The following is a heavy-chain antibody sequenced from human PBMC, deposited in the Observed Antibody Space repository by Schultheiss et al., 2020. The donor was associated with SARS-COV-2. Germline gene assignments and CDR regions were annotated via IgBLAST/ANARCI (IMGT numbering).Heavy chain of an antibody. V-gene: IGHV4-34*01. CDR3: ARQSSGYYRN. CDR1: GGSFSGYY. Sequence: SETLSLTCAVYGGSFSGYYWSWIRQPPGKGLEWIGSIYYSGSTYYNPSLKSRVTISVDTSKNQFSLKLSSVTAADTAVYYCARQSSGYYRNWGQGTLVTVSS. CDR2: IYYSGST. D-gene: IGHD3-22*01. J-gene: IGHJ4*02.